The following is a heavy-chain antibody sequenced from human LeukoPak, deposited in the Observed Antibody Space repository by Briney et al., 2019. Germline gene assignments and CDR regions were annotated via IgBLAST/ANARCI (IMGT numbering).Heavy chain of an antibody. V-gene: IGHV3-43*02. CDR1: GFTFDDYA. CDR3: ARDLGSSSWYGDY. Sequence: GGSLRLSCAASGFTFDDYAMHWVRQAPGKGLEWVSLISGDGGSTYYADSVKGRFTISRDNAKNSLYLQMNSLRAEDTAVYYCARDLGSSSWYGDYWGQGTLVTVSS. D-gene: IGHD6-13*01. CDR2: ISGDGGST. J-gene: IGHJ4*02.